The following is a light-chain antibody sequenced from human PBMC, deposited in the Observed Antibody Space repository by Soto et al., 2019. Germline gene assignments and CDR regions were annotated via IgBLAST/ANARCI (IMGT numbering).Light chain of an antibody. CDR3: QSYDSSLGGNYV. CDR2: GSS. CDR1: SSNIGAGYD. J-gene: IGLJ1*01. Sequence: QPVLTQPPSVSGAPGQRVTISCTGSSSNIGAGYDAHWYQQLPGTAPKLLIYGSSNRPSGVPDRFSGSKSGTSASLAITGLQPEDEADYYCQSYDSSLGGNYVFGTGTKLTVL. V-gene: IGLV1-40*01.